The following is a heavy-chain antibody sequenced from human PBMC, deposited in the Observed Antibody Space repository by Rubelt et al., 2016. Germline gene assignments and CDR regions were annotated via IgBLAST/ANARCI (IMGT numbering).Heavy chain of an antibody. CDR1: GFTFGTPW. CDR2: IKFDRTGK. CDR3: VRDVN. J-gene: IGHJ4*01. V-gene: IGHV3-7*03. Sequence: EVLLVEFGGCLVQPGGSLRLSCASSGFTFGTPWMNWFRQAPGKGQARVATIKFDRTGKYYLDSVKGRFTISRDSAKNSLVLQMNTLSAEDTAVYYCVRDVNWGRGTLVTVSS.